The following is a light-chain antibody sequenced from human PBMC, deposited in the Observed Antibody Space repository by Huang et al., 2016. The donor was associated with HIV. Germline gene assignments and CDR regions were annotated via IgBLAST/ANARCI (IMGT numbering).Light chain of an antibody. CDR2: GAS. J-gene: IGKJ1*01. CDR1: LSFSSD. CDR3: QQYNNWWT. Sequence: EIVMAQSPATLSVSPGERATLSCRASLSFSSDLAWYQHKPGQAPRLLIYGASTRANGIPARFSGSGSGTEFTLTISSLKSEDSAVYYCQQYNNWWTFGQGTKVEI. V-gene: IGKV3-15*01.